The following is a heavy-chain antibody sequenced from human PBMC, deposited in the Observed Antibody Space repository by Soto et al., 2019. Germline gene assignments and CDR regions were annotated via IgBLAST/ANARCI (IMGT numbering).Heavy chain of an antibody. CDR1: GFTFSSYA. CDR2: ISGSGGST. V-gene: IGHV3-23*01. J-gene: IGHJ6*02. CDR3: AKVELERDYYYYYGMDV. D-gene: IGHD1-1*01. Sequence: GGSLRLSCAASGFTFSSYAMSWVRQAPGKWLEWVSAISGSGGSTYYADSVKGRFTISRDNSKNTLYLQMNSLRAEDTAVYYCAKVELERDYYYYYGMDVWGQGTTVTVSS.